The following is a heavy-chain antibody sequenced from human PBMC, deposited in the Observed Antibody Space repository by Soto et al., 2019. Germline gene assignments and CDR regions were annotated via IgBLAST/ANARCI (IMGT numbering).Heavy chain of an antibody. J-gene: IGHJ5*02. V-gene: IGHV4-30-2*01. CDR2: IYHSGST. D-gene: IGHD3-22*01. CDR1: GGYISSGGYS. CDR3: ASVYSSGYYPWLDP. Sequence: PSETLSLTCAVSGGYISSGGYSWSWIRQPPGKGLEWIGYIYHSGSTYYNPSLKSRVTISVDTSKNQFSLKLSSVTAADTAVYYCASVYSSGYYPWLDPWGQGTLVTVSS.